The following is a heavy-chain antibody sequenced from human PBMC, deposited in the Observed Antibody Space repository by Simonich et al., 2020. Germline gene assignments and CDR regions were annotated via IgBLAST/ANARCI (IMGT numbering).Heavy chain of an antibody. CDR3: ARASRGTWWYYYFDY. Sequence: QVQLVQSGAEVKKLGASVKVSCKASGYTFTSYGISWLRQAPGKGFEWLGGVRPYNGNKNYAQKLQGRVTMTTDTSPSTAYMELRSLRSDDTAVYYCARASRGTWWYYYFDYWGQGTLVTVSS. CDR2: VRPYNGNK. CDR1: GYTFTSYG. V-gene: IGHV1-18*01. J-gene: IGHJ4*02. D-gene: IGHD2-15*01.